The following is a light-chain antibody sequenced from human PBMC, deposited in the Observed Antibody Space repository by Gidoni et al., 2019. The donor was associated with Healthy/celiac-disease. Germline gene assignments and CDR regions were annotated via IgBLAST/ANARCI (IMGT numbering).Light chain of an antibody. CDR3: MQALQTPRT. CDR1: QSLPHSNRYNY. CDR2: LGY. Sequence: EIVMTQSPLSLPVTPGEPAPLPCRSSQSLPHSNRYNYLDWYLQKPGQSPQLLIYLGYNRASGVPDRFSGSGSGTDFTLKISRVEAEYVGVYYCMQALQTPRTFGQGTKVEIK. V-gene: IGKV2-28*01. J-gene: IGKJ1*01.